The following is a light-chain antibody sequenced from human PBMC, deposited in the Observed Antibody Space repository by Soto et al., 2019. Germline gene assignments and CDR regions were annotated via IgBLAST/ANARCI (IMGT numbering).Light chain of an antibody. V-gene: IGLV2-11*01. Sequence: QSVLTQPRSVSGSPGQSVTISCTGTSSDVGGYNYVSGYQQHPGKAPKLMIYDVRKRPSGVPDRFSGFHSGNTASLTISGGQAEDEDDYSCCAHAGTYLYVFGTGTKVTVL. J-gene: IGLJ1*01. CDR1: SSDVGGYNY. CDR3: CAHAGTYLYV. CDR2: DVR.